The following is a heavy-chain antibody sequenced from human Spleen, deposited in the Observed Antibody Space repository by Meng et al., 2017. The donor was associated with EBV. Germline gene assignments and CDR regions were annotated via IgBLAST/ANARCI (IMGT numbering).Heavy chain of an antibody. CDR1: GYTFSSYG. Sequence: QVQLVQSGAEVKKPXXSVKVPCKASGYTFSSYGISWVRQAPGQGLEWMGWISAYNGNTNYAQRVQGRVTMTTDTSTSTAYMELRSLRSDDTAVYFCATRWFTFWGQGTRVTVSS. CDR2: ISAYNGNT. D-gene: IGHD3-10*01. V-gene: IGHV1-18*01. J-gene: IGHJ4*02. CDR3: ATRWFTF.